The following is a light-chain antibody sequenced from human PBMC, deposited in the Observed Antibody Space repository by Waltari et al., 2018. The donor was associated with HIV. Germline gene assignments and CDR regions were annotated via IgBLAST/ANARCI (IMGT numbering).Light chain of an antibody. J-gene: IGLJ2*01. Sequence: QSVLSQPPSASGTPGQRVTISCSGSDSNIGINTVHWYQQLRGMAPRLVIYSYNQRPSGVPDRFAGSKSGTSASLAISGLQSEDEATYYCAAWDDSGQVLFGGGTKLTVL. V-gene: IGLV1-44*01. CDR3: AAWDDSGQVL. CDR1: DSNIGINT. CDR2: SYN.